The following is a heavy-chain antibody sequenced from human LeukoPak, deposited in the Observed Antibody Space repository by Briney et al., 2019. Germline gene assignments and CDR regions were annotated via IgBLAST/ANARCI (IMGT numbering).Heavy chain of an antibody. CDR2: IYSGGST. CDR3: ARHKGYSGYDYYFDY. Sequence: PGGSLRLSCAASGFTVSSNYMSWVRQAPGKGLEWVSVIYSGGSTYYADSVKGRSTISRDNSKNTLYLQMNSLRAEDTAVYYCARHKGYSGYDYYFDYWGQGTLVTVSS. J-gene: IGHJ4*02. V-gene: IGHV3-53*01. CDR1: GFTVSSNY. D-gene: IGHD5-12*01.